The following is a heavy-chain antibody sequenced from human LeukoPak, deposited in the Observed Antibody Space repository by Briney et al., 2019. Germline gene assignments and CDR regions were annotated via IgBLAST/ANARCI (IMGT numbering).Heavy chain of an antibody. V-gene: IGHV3-21*01. D-gene: IGHD5-18*01. CDR3: ARCRDTAMVDY. J-gene: IGHJ4*02. Sequence: PGGSLRLSCAASGFTFSSYSMNWVRQAPGKGLEWVSSISSSSSYIYYADSVKGRFTISRDNAKNSLCLQMNSLRAEDTAVYYCARCRDTAMVDYWGQGTLVTVSS. CDR2: ISSSSSYI. CDR1: GFTFSSYS.